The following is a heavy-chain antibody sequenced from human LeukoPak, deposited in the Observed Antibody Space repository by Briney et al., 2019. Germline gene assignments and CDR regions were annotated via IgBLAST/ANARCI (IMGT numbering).Heavy chain of an antibody. CDR2: IYYSGNT. CDR1: GASISSDC. CDR3: TRRYDFDI. J-gene: IGHJ3*02. Sequence: PSETLSLTCTVSGASISSDCWNWVRQPPGKGLEWIGNIYYSGNTNNDPSIKSRVTISVDTSKKQFSLKLCSVTAADTAVYYCTRRYDFDIWGQGKMVTVSA. V-gene: IGHV4-59*08.